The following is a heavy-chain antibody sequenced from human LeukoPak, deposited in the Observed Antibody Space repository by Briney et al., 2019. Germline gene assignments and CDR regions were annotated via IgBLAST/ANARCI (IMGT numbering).Heavy chain of an antibody. CDR1: RFTFSSYG. Sequence: GGSLRLSCAASRFTFSSYGMHWVRQAPGKGLEWVAVIWYDGSNKYYADSVKGRFTISRDNSKNTLYLQMNSLRAEDTAVYYCAKINYGDYGKINYYYYMDVWGKGTTVTVSS. CDR3: AKINYGDYGKINYYYYMDV. V-gene: IGHV3-33*06. CDR2: IWYDGSNK. J-gene: IGHJ6*03. D-gene: IGHD4-17*01.